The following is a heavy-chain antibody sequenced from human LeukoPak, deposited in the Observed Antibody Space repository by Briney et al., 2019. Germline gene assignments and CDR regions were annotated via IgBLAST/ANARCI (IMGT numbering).Heavy chain of an antibody. D-gene: IGHD4-23*01. CDR3: TTSPAVAS. CDR1: GFTVSNNY. Sequence: GGSLRLSCAASGFTVSNNYMTWVRQAPGKGLEWVSLIYSGGTTFYTDSVKGRFTISRDSSKNTLYLQMNNLKAEDTAVYYCTTSPAVASWGQGTLVTASS. J-gene: IGHJ5*02. CDR2: IYSGGTT. V-gene: IGHV3-53*01.